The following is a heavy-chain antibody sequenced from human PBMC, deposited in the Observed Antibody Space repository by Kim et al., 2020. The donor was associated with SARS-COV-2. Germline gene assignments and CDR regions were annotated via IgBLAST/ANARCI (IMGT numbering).Heavy chain of an antibody. CDR2: LYYSGST. CDR3: AWVGAAYTSGGMDV. Sequence: SETLSLTCTVSGGSISRSTYYWGWIRQPPGKGLEWIGSLYYSGSTYYNPSLKSRVIISLDTSKIQFSLRLSSVTAADTAAYYCAWVGAAYTSGGMDVWGQGTTVTVSS. CDR1: GGSISRSTYY. D-gene: IGHD6-19*01. J-gene: IGHJ6*02. V-gene: IGHV4-39*01.